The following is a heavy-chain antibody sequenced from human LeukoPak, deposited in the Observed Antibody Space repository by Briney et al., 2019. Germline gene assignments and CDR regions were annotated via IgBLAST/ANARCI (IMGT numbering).Heavy chain of an antibody. J-gene: IGHJ4*02. CDR1: GFTFSSYG. CDR3: AKAAVVGVDFDY. CDR2: ISYDGSNK. V-gene: IGHV3-30*18. Sequence: GGSLRLSCAASGFTFSSYGMHWVRQAPGKGLEGVAVISYDGSNKYYADSVKGRFTISRDNSKNTLYLQMNSLRAEDTAVYYCAKAAVVGVDFDYWGQGTLVTVSS. D-gene: IGHD1-26*01.